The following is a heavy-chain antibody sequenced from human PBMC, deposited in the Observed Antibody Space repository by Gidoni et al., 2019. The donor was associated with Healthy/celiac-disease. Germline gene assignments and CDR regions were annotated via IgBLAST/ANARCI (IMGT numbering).Heavy chain of an antibody. V-gene: IGHV3-23*01. Sequence: EVQLLESGGGLVQPGGSLRLSCAASGFTFSSYAMIWVRQAPGKGLEWVSAISGSGGSTYYADSVKGRFTISRDNSKNTLYLQMNSLRAEDTAVYYCGMLQQLVDWASGYFDYWGQGTLVTVSS. CDR3: GMLQQLVDWASGYFDY. CDR1: GFTFSSYA. CDR2: ISGSGGST. D-gene: IGHD6-13*01. J-gene: IGHJ4*02.